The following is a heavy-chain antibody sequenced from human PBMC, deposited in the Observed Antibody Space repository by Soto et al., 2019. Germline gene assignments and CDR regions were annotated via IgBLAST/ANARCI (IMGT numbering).Heavy chain of an antibody. CDR3: ARTLYGDNVDY. Sequence: QVQLVQSGAEVKKPGASWKASCKASGYPLTSYNITGLRRATGKGLEWMGWMNPNSGNTGYAQKFKGRVTMTRNTSISTAYMELSSLRSEDTAVYYCARTLYGDNVDYWGQGTLVTVSS. D-gene: IGHD4-17*01. V-gene: IGHV1-8*01. CDR1: GYPLTSYN. CDR2: MNPNSGNT. J-gene: IGHJ4*02.